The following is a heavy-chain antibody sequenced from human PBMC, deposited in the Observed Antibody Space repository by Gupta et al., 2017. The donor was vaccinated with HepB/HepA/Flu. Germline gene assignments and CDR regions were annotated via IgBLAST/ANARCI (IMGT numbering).Heavy chain of an antibody. V-gene: IGHV4-34*01. J-gene: IGHJ6*03. CDR1: GGSFSGSY. CDR3: ARVRSSIVVVPAATPCYYMDV. CDR2: INHSGST. D-gene: IGHD2-2*01. Sequence: QVQLQQWGAGLLKPSETLSLTCAVYGGSFSGSYWSWIRQPPGKGLEWIGEINHSGSTNYNPSLKSRVTISVDTSKNQFSLKLSSVTAADTAVYYCARVRSSIVVVPAATPCYYMDVWGKGTTVTVSS.